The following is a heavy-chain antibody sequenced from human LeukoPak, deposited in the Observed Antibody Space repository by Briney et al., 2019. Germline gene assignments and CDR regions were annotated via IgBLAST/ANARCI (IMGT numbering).Heavy chain of an antibody. CDR3: AKPSGSGVDY. D-gene: IGHD6-25*01. V-gene: IGHV3-30*02. CDR2: IQFDGTRT. Sequence: GGSLRLSCAASGFTFSSYDMHWVRQAPGQGLEWVAFIQFDGTRTYYRDSVKGRFTISRDNSRNTLYLQMNSLRREDTALYFCAKPSGSGVDYWGQGTRVIVSS. CDR1: GFTFSSYD. J-gene: IGHJ4*02.